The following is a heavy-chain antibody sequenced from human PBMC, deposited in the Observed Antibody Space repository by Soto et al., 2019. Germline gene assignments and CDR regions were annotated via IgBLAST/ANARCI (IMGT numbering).Heavy chain of an antibody. CDR3: ARTTASIAAAGTMWFDP. D-gene: IGHD6-13*01. CDR2: IIPIFGTA. V-gene: IGHV1-69*05. CDR1: GGTFSSYA. J-gene: IGHJ5*02. Sequence: GASVKVSCKASGGTFSSYAISWVRQAPGQGLEWMGGIIPIFGTANYAQKFQGRVTITTDTSTSTAYMELSSLRSDDTAVYYCARTTASIAAAGTMWFDPWGQGTLVTVSS.